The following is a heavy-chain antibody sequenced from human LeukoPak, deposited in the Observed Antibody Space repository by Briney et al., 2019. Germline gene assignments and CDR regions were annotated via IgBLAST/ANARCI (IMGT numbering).Heavy chain of an antibody. Sequence: GGSLRLSCAASGFTFSSYAMNWVRQAPGKGLEWVSSISSSSSYIYYADSVKGRFTISRDNAKISLYLQMNSLRAEDTAVYYCARVKEMATIAIDYWGQGTLVTVSS. D-gene: IGHD5-24*01. CDR3: ARVKEMATIAIDY. CDR1: GFTFSSYA. CDR2: ISSSSSYI. J-gene: IGHJ4*02. V-gene: IGHV3-21*01.